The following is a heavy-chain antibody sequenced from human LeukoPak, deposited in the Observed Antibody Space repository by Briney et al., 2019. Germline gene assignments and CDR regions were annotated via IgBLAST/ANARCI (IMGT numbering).Heavy chain of an antibody. Sequence: PSETLSLTCAVYGGSFSGYYWSWIRQPPGKGLEWIGEINHSGSTNYNPSLKSRVTISVDTSKNQFSLKLSSVTAADTAVYYCARGLTRSGSYWSRGGYWGQGTLVTVSS. V-gene: IGHV4-34*01. D-gene: IGHD1-26*01. CDR3: ARGLTRSGSYWSRGGY. CDR1: GGSFSGYY. J-gene: IGHJ4*02. CDR2: INHSGST.